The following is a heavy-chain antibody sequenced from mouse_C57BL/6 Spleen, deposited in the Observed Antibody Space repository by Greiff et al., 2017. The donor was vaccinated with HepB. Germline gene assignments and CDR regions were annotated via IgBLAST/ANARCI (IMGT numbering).Heavy chain of an antibody. CDR2: INPNNGGT. D-gene: IGHD2-3*01. CDR3: ASSYDGYYGAY. V-gene: IGHV1-26*01. CDR1: GYTFTDYY. Sequence: EVQLQQSGPELVKPGASVKISCKASGYTFTDYYMNWVKQSHGKSLEWIGDINPNNGGTSYNQKFKGKATLTVDKSSSTAYMELRSLTSEDSAVYYCASSYDGYYGAYWGQGTLVTVSA. J-gene: IGHJ3*01.